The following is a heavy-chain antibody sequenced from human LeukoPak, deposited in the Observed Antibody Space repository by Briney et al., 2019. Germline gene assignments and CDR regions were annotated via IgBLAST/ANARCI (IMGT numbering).Heavy chain of an antibody. J-gene: IGHJ5*02. Sequence: ETLSLTCTVSGASISNYYWSWIRQTPEKGLEWMGHIHSSGGSSYYPSLKSRLTLSIDTSRNQLSLKLPSVTAADTAVYYCARENYCTNGVCWAFDPWGQGTLVTVSS. D-gene: IGHD2-8*01. CDR1: GASISNYY. CDR3: ARENYCTNGVCWAFDP. CDR2: IHSSGGS. V-gene: IGHV4-59*12.